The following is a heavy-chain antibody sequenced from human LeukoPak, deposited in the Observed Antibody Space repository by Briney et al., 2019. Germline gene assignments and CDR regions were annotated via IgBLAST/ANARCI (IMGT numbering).Heavy chain of an antibody. J-gene: IGHJ4*02. Sequence: ASVKVSCKASGYTFTSYDINWVRQATGQGLEWMGWMNPNSGNTGYAQKFQGRVTMTRNTSISTAYMELSSLRSEDTAVYYCARVKLDGITMIVAFDYWGQGTLVTVSS. D-gene: IGHD3-22*01. CDR2: MNPNSGNT. CDR1: GYTFTSYD. V-gene: IGHV1-8*01. CDR3: ARVKLDGITMIVAFDY.